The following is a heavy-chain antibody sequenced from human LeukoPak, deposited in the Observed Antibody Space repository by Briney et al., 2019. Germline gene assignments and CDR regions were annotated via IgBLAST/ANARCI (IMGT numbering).Heavy chain of an antibody. J-gene: IGHJ4*02. D-gene: IGHD4-11*01. V-gene: IGHV3-74*01. CDR1: GFTFSSYW. CDR3: ARIYSNFVSLGF. CDR2: IDTDGSNR. Sequence: GGSLRLSCAASGFTFSSYWMRWVRQTPGKGLVWVSRIDTDGSNRNYADSVKGRFTNSRDNAKNTLYLEMNSLRAEDTAVYCCARIYSNFVSLGFWGQGTLVTVSS.